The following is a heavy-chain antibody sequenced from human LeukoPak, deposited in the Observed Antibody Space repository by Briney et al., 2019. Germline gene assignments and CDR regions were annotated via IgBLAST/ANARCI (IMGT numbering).Heavy chain of an antibody. CDR3: ATPASGLREAPLDY. D-gene: IGHD3-16*01. V-gene: IGHV4-39*01. CDR1: GGSISSSRYY. J-gene: IGHJ4*02. CDR2: FYYSGST. Sequence: SETLSLTCTVSGGSISSSRYYWGWIRQPPGKGLEWIGSFYYSGSTYYNPSLKSRVTISVDTSKNQCSLKVSSVTAADTAVYYCATPASGLREAPLDYWGQGTLVTVSS.